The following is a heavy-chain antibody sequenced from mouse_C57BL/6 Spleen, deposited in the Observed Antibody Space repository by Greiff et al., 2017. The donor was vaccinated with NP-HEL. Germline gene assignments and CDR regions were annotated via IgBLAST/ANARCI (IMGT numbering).Heavy chain of an antibody. J-gene: IGHJ3*01. CDR3: ARPSTTVPFAY. Sequence: EVKVVESGGGLVKPGGSLKLSCAASGFTFSDYGMHWVRQAPEKGLEWVAYISSGSSTIYYADTVKGRFTISRDNAKNTLFLQMTSLRSEDTAMYYCARPSTTVPFAYWGQGTLVTVSA. CDR2: ISSGSSTI. D-gene: IGHD1-1*01. CDR1: GFTFSDYG. V-gene: IGHV5-17*01.